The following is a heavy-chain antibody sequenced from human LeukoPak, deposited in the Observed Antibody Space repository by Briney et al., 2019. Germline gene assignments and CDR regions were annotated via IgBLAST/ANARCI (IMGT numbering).Heavy chain of an antibody. D-gene: IGHD3-3*01. CDR2: ISGSGGST. CDR3: AKDTAIARFLEWLLFFDY. J-gene: IGHJ4*02. V-gene: IGHV3-23*01. CDR1: GFTFSSYA. Sequence: GGSLRLSXAASGFTFSSYAMSWVRQAPGKGLEWVSAISGSGGSTYYADSVKGRFTISRDNSKNTLYLQMNSLRAEDTAVYYCAKDTAIARFLEWLLFFDYWGQGTLVTVSS.